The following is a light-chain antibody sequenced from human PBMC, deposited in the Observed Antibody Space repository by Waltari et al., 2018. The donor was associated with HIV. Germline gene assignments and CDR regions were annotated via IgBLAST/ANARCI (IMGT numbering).Light chain of an antibody. CDR3: QQRSNWPHT. V-gene: IGKV3-11*01. Sequence: EIVLTQSPATLSLSPGERATLSCRASQSVSSYLAWYQQTPGQAPRLLVYDAFNRATGIPARFSGSGSGTDFTLTISSLEPEDFAVYYCQQRSNWPHTFGQGTKLEIK. CDR1: QSVSSY. CDR2: DAF. J-gene: IGKJ2*01.